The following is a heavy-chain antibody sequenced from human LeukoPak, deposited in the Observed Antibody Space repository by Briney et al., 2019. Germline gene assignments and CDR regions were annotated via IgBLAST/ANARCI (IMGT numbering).Heavy chain of an antibody. CDR1: GYIFTSYW. Sequence: GESLQISCQGSGYIFTSYWIGWVRQMPGKGLEWMGIIYPGDSDTRYSPSFQGQVTISADKSISTASLQWSSLKASDTAMYYCARRQGLYYFDYWGQGTLVTVSS. V-gene: IGHV5-51*01. D-gene: IGHD2-15*01. CDR3: ARRQGLYYFDY. CDR2: IYPGDSDT. J-gene: IGHJ4*02.